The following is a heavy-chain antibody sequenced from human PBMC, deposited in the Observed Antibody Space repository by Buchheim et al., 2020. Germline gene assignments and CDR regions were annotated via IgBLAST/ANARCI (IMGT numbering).Heavy chain of an antibody. V-gene: IGHV3-33*06. J-gene: IGHJ4*02. CDR1: GFTFWDSA. D-gene: IGHD4-17*01. CDR3: VKNSVHGDWPEY. Sequence: QVQLVESGGGVVQPWTSLRLSCVASGFTFWDSAMHWVRQAPGKGLEWVAMIWYDGNNKYYADSVKGRFTVSRDNSKNMLYLQMNSLRVEDTAVYYCVKNSVHGDWPEYWGQGTL. CDR2: IWYDGNNK.